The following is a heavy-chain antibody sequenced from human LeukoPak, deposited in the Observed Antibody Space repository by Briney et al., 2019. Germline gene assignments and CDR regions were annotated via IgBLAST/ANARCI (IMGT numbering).Heavy chain of an antibody. CDR2: INHRRST. Sequence: SETLSLTCAVYGGSFSGYYWTWIRQPPGKGLEWIGEINHRRSTKYSPSLKSRVTISVDTSKNQFSLRLSSVTAADTAVYYCARRVGRWFGERAYYYNYMDVWGKGTTVTISS. D-gene: IGHD3-10*01. J-gene: IGHJ6*03. CDR3: ARRVGRWFGERAYYYNYMDV. V-gene: IGHV4-34*01. CDR1: GGSFSGYY.